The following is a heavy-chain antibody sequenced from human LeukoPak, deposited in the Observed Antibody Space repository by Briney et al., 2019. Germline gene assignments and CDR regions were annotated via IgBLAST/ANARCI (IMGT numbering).Heavy chain of an antibody. CDR1: GYTFTGYY. CDR3: AIWYRSSSSFDY. V-gene: IGHV1-2*06. CDR2: INPNSGGT. D-gene: IGHD6-6*01. Sequence: ASVKVSCKASGYTFTGYYMHWVRQAPGQGLEWMGRINPNSGGTNYAQKFQGRVTMTRDTSISTAYMELSRLRSDDTAVYYCAIWYRSSSSFDYWGQGTLVTVSS. J-gene: IGHJ4*02.